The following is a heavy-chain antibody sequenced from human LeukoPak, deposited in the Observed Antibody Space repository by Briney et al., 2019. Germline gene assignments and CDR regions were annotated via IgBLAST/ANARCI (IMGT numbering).Heavy chain of an antibody. V-gene: IGHV4-39*07. CDR2: IYYSGTT. CDR3: ATTTIRLGY. D-gene: IGHD1-26*01. Sequence: SETLSLTCTVSGGSISSSSSYWGWIRQPPGKGLEWIGSIYYSGTTYYNPSLKSRVTISVDTSKNQFSLKLRSVTAADTAVYYCATTTIRLGYWGQGTLVTVSS. CDR1: GGSISSSSSY. J-gene: IGHJ4*02.